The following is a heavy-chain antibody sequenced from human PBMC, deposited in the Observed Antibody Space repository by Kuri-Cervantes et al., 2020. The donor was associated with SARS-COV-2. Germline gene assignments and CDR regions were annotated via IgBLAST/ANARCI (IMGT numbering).Heavy chain of an antibody. J-gene: IGHJ4*02. CDR3: ARHYCSSTSCSYYFDY. Sequence: LSLTCAASGFTFSSYAMSWVRQAPGKGLEWVSAISGSGGSTYYADSVKGRFTISRDNSKNTLYLQMNSLRAEDTAVYYCARHYCSSTSCSYYFDYWGQGTLVTVSS. D-gene: IGHD2-2*01. V-gene: IGHV3-23*01. CDR1: GFTFSSYA. CDR2: ISGSGGST.